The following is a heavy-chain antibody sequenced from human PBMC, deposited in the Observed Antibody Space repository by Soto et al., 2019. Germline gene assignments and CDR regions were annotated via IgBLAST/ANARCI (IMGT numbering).Heavy chain of an antibody. V-gene: IGHV1-69*01. D-gene: IGHD3-22*01. J-gene: IGHJ4*01. Sequence: QVQLVQSGAEVKKPGSSVKVSCKASGGIFNNYAISWVRQAPGQGLEWMGGIIPVFGTADYAQKFQGRVTITADESTGPAHMELSSLRSEDTAVYYCATGGGYYYDRSGHSAWFWGQGTLVTVSS. CDR3: ATGGGYYYDRSGHSAWF. CDR2: IIPVFGTA. CDR1: GGIFNNYA.